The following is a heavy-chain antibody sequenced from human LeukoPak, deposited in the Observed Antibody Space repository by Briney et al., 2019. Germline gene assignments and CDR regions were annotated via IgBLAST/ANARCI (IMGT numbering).Heavy chain of an antibody. D-gene: IGHD3-10*01. Sequence: GGSLRLSCAGSGFTFRNRWATWVRQAPGKGLEWVASTGQYGHDNDYVDSVRGRFTISRDFAKISLFLQMNSLRAEDTAVYFCAKKGWEDGLDPTPDLLYYFDYWGQGTLVTVSS. J-gene: IGHJ4*02. CDR3: AKKGWEDGLDPTPDLLYYFDY. CDR2: TGQYGHDN. V-gene: IGHV3-7*03. CDR1: GFTFRNRW.